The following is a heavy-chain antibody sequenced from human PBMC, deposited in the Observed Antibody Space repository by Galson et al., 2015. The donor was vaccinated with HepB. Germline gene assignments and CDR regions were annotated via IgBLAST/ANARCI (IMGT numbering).Heavy chain of an antibody. CDR1: GFTSDDYT. V-gene: IGHV3-43*01. Sequence: SLRLSCAASGFTSDDYTMHWVRQAPGKGLEWVSLISWDGGSTYYADSVKGRFTISRDNSKNSLYLQMNSLRTEDTALYYCAKDFSQSSWYEFDYWGQGTLVTVSS. CDR3: AKDFSQSSWYEFDY. D-gene: IGHD6-13*01. J-gene: IGHJ4*02. CDR2: ISWDGGST.